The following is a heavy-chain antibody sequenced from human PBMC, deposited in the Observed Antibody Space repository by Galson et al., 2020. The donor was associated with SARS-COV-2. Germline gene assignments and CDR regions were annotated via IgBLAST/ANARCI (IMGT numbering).Heavy chain of an antibody. CDR3: AGRVAGAGSLHI. Sequence: SQTISHTCAISGDSVSSNSAAWNWIRPSPSRGLEWLGRTYYRSQWSTDYAVSVKSRITINPDTSKNQFSLQLNSVTPEDTAIYSCAGRVAGAGSLHIWGQGTMLMVSS. D-gene: IGHD6-13*01. CDR2: TYYRSQWST. V-gene: IGHV6-1*01. CDR1: GDSVSSNSAA. J-gene: IGHJ3*02.